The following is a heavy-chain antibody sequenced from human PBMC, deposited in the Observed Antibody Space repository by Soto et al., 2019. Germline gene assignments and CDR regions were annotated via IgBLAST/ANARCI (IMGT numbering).Heavy chain of an antibody. CDR1: GYTFTSYA. CDR2: INAGNGNT. D-gene: IGHD1-20*01. J-gene: IGHJ5*02. Sequence: RASVKVSCKASGYTFTSYAMHWVRQAPGQRLEWMGWINAGNGNTKYSQKFQGRVTITRDTSASTAYMELSSLRSEDTAVYYCARDLGRRYNWNVPPADPWGQGTLVTVSS. V-gene: IGHV1-3*01. CDR3: ARDLGRRYNWNVPPADP.